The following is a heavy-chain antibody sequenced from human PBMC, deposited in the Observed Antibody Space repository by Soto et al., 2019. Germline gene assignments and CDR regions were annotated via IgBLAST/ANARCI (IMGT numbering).Heavy chain of an antibody. Sequence: QVQLVQSGAEVKKPGASVKVSCTGSGYTFRSYDIHWVRQATGQGREWMGWVNPNTGNTGYAQKFQGRVTMTRDMSKSSAYMEVNSLTSEDTAIYYCARAYGAGFFDFWGQGTLVSVSS. CDR1: GYTFRSYD. J-gene: IGHJ5*01. CDR2: VNPNTGNT. D-gene: IGHD3-10*01. CDR3: ARAYGAGFFDF. V-gene: IGHV1-8*01.